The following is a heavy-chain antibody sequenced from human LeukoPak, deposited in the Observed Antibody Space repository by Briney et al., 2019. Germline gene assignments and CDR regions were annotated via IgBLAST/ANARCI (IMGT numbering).Heavy chain of an antibody. J-gene: IGHJ4*02. V-gene: IGHV4-4*07. D-gene: IGHD2-2*03. CDR2: IYTSGST. Sequence: KPSETLSLTCTVSAGSISSYYWSWIRQPAGKGLEWIGRIYTSGSTNYNPSLKSRVTMSVDTSKNQFSLKLSSVTAADTAVYYCARDRDPMDIVVVPAAPFDYWGQGTLVTVSS. CDR3: ARDRDPMDIVVVPAAPFDY. CDR1: AGSISSYY.